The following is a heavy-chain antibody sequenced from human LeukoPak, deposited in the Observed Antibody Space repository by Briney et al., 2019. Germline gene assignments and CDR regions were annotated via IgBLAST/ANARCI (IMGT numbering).Heavy chain of an antibody. CDR3: ARDRGGGSGTYYILY. D-gene: IGHD3-10*01. CDR2: INPNSGGT. J-gene: IGHJ4*02. V-gene: IGHV1-2*02. CDR1: GYTFTDYY. Sequence: ASVKVSCKASGYTFTDYYMHWVRQAPGQGLEWMGWINPNSGGTNYAQEFQGRVTMTRDTSISTAYMELTSLKSDDTAVYYCARDRGGGSGTYYILYWGPGSLVTVSS.